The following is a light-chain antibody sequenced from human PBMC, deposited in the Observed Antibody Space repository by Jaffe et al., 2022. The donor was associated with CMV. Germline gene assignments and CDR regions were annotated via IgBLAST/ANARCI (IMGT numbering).Light chain of an antibody. J-gene: IGKJ1*01. CDR1: QNIDNY. CDR3: QQSYSIPWT. Sequence: DIQMTQSPSSLSASVGDRISITCRASQNIDNYLHWYQQKPGKAPKLLIYAADTLQSGVPSRFSGSGSGTDFTLTISSLQPEDFATYCCQQSYSIPWTFGQGTKVEIK. V-gene: IGKV1-39*01. CDR2: AAD.